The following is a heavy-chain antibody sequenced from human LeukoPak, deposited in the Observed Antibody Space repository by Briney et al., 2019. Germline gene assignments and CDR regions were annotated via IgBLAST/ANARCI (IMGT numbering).Heavy chain of an antibody. J-gene: IGHJ4*02. CDR1: GFVFSDYY. CDR2: INGDGSNV. CDR3: GRGKSPAAVDD. D-gene: IGHD2-2*01. Sequence: GGSLRLSCAASGFVFSDYYMHWVRQAPGKGLVWVSHINGDGSNVNYADSVTGRFTISRDNAKNTLYLQMNSLRVEDTALYYCGRGKSPAAVDDWGQGTLVTVPS. V-gene: IGHV3-74*01.